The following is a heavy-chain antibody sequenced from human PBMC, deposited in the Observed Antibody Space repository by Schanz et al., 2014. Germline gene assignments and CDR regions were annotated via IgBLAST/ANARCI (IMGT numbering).Heavy chain of an antibody. V-gene: IGHV1-18*01. D-gene: IGHD3-3*01. Sequence: QLVQSGSEFRKPGASVKVSCKASGYIFSSYAIHWVRQAPGQGLEWLGWITVYNGNTNYAQKLQGRVTMTTDTSTSTVYMELSSLRSEDTAIYYCARGNTIFGVVILGWLDPWGQGTLVTVSS. J-gene: IGHJ5*02. CDR1: GYIFSSYA. CDR2: ITVYNGNT. CDR3: ARGNTIFGVVILGWLDP.